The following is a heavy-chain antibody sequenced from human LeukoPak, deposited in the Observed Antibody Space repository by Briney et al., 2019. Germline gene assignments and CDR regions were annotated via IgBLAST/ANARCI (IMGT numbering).Heavy chain of an antibody. J-gene: IGHJ4*02. D-gene: IGHD4-11*01. V-gene: IGHV4-34*01. CDR1: GGSFSGYY. Sequence: SETLSLTCAVYGGSFSGYYWSWIRRPPGKGLEWIGEINHSRSTNYNPSLKSRVTISVDTSKNQFFLKLSSVTAADTAVYYCASMTTVKYYFDYWGQGTLVTVSS. CDR2: INHSRST. CDR3: ASMTTVKYYFDY.